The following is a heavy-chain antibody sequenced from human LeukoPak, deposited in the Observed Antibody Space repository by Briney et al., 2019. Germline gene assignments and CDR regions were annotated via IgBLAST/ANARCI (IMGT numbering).Heavy chain of an antibody. J-gene: IGHJ4*02. CDR3: VKTLKYYGSGRGLFDS. CDR1: GFTFSSYT. CDR2: FSSDGSST. V-gene: IGHV3-64D*06. D-gene: IGHD3-10*01. Sequence: PGGSLRLSCAASGFTFSSYTMNWVRQAPGKGLEYVSAFSSDGSSTFYADSVKGRFTISRDNSKNMLYLQTSSLRADDTAVYYCVKTLKYYGSGRGLFDSWGQGILVTVSS.